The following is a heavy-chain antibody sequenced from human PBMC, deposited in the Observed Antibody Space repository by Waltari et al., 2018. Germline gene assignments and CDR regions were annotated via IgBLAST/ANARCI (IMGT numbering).Heavy chain of an antibody. Sequence: EVQLVESGGGLVKPGGSLRLSRAASGLTFRRYSLNWCRQAPGKGLGWVSSISSSSSYIYYADSVKGRFTISRDNAKNSLYLQMNSLRAEDTAVYYCARADGGDGAGDYWGQGTLVTVSS. CDR2: ISSSSSYI. CDR3: ARADGGDGAGDY. CDR1: GLTFRRYS. J-gene: IGHJ4*02. D-gene: IGHD2-21*02. V-gene: IGHV3-21*01.